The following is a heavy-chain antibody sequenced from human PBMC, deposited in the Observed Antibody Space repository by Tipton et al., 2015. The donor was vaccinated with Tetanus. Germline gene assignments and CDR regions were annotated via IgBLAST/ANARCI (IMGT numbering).Heavy chain of an antibody. CDR1: GGSISSSSYY. V-gene: IGHV4-39*02. D-gene: IGHD4-11*01. CDR2: IYYSGST. CDR3: ARDRDYSVDYYYYYGMDV. J-gene: IGHJ6*04. Sequence: LRLSCTVSGGSISSSSYYWGWIRQPPGKGLEWIGSIYYSGSTYYNPSLKSRVTISVDTSKNQFSLKLSSVTAADTAVYYCARDRDYSVDYYYYYGMDVWGKGTTVTVSS.